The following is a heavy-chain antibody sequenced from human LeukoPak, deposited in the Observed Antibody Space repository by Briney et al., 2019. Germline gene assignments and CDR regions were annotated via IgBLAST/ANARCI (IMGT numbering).Heavy chain of an antibody. D-gene: IGHD6-13*01. Sequence: KPGGSLRLSCAASGFTFSSYSMNWVRQAPGKGLEWVSSISSSSSYIYYADSVKGRFTISRDNAKNSLYLQMNSLRAEDTALYYCARGTLKAAATDFDYWGQGTLVTVSS. J-gene: IGHJ4*02. CDR2: ISSSSSYI. CDR1: GFTFSSYS. CDR3: ARGTLKAAATDFDY. V-gene: IGHV3-21*04.